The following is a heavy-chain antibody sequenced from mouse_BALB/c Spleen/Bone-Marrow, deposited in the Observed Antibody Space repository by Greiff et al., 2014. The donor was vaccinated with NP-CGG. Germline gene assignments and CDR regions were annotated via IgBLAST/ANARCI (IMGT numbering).Heavy chain of an antibody. D-gene: IGHD2-2*01. CDR3: ASYVYGYYFDY. CDR1: GFNIKDTC. V-gene: IGHV14-3*02. CDR2: IDPANDNT. Sequence: EVQLQESGAELVKPGASVKLSCTASGFNIKDTCIHWVKQRPERGLEWIGRIDPANDNTKYDPKFQGKATITADTSSSTAYLQLSSLTSEDTAVYYCASYVYGYYFDYWGQGTTLTVSS. J-gene: IGHJ2*01.